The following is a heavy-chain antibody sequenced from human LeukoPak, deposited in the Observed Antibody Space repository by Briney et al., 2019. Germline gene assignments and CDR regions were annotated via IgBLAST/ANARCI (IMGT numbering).Heavy chain of an antibody. V-gene: IGHV4-59*01. CDR2: IYYSGST. CDR1: GGSISSYY. CDR3: ARDWGVSARPGYMDV. Sequence: SETLSLTCTVSGGSISSYYWSWIRQPPGKGLEWIGYIYYSGSTKYNPSLKSRVTISVDTSKNQFSLRPSSVTAADTAVYYCARDWGVSARPGYMDVWGKGTTVTVSS. J-gene: IGHJ6*03. D-gene: IGHD6-6*01.